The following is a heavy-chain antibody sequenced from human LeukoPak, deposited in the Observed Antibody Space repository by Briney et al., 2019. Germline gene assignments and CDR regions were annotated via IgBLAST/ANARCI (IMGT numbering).Heavy chain of an antibody. Sequence: GGSLRLSCAAPGFSFSNYEMNWVRQAPRKGLEWVSYISSSGSTIYYPDSVKGRFTISRDNAKNSLYLQMNRLRAEDTAVYYCARDQDDYGDYWYFDLWGRGTLVTVSS. J-gene: IGHJ2*01. D-gene: IGHD4-17*01. CDR3: ARDQDDYGDYWYFDL. V-gene: IGHV3-48*03. CDR1: GFSFSNYE. CDR2: ISSSGSTI.